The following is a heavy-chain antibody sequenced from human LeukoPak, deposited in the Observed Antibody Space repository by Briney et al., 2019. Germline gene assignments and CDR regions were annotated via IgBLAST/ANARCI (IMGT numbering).Heavy chain of an antibody. CDR3: ARDRPYYYGMDV. CDR1: GGSISSGGYY. Sequence: PSETLSLTCTVSGGSISSGGYYWRWIRQHPGKGLEWIGYIYYSGSTYYNPSLKSRVTISEDTFNNQFSLKMSSVTAAYTGVYYCARDRPYYYGMDVWGKGTTVTVSS. CDR2: IYYSGST. V-gene: IGHV4-31*03. J-gene: IGHJ6*04.